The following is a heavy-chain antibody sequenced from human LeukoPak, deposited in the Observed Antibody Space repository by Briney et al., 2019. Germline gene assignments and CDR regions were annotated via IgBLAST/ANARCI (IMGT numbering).Heavy chain of an antibody. CDR3: ARHVGISF. Sequence: GGSLRLSCTASGFTFSGTWMTWVRQAPGKGLEWVANIKEDGTDKNYVDSVKGRFTISRDNAQNSLFLQMSNLRDDDTAIYYCARHVGISFWGQGVLVTVSS. D-gene: IGHD7-27*01. J-gene: IGHJ4*02. CDR1: GFTFSGTW. V-gene: IGHV3-7*01. CDR2: IKEDGTDK.